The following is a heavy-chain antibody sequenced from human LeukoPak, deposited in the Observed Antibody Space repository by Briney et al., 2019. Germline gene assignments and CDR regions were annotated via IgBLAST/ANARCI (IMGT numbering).Heavy chain of an antibody. V-gene: IGHV1-69*04. CDR1: GGTFSSYA. D-gene: IGHD3-3*01. Sequence: ASVKVSCKASGGTFSSYAISWVRQAPGQGLEWMGRIIPILGIANYAQKFQGRVTITADKSTSTAYMELSSLRSEDTAVYYCARGLYYDFWSGFPYGMDVWGQGTTVTVSS. CDR2: IIPILGIA. J-gene: IGHJ6*02. CDR3: ARGLYYDFWSGFPYGMDV.